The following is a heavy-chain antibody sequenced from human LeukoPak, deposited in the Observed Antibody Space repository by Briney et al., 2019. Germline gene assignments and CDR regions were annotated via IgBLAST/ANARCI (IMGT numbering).Heavy chain of an antibody. CDR1: GGSFSGYY. J-gene: IGHJ4*02. Sequence: SETLSLTCAVYGGSFSGYYWSWIRQPPGKGLEWIGEINHSGSTNYNPSLKSRVTISVDTSKNQFSLKLSSVTAADTAVYYCARRVSKSGYGYGYNDENFDYWGQGTLVTVSS. CDR3: ARRVSKSGYGYGYNDENFDY. CDR2: INHSGST. V-gene: IGHV4-34*01. D-gene: IGHD5-18*01.